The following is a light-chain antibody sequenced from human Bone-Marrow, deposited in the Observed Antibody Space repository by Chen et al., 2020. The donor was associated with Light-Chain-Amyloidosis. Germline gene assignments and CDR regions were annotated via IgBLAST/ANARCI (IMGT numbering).Light chain of an antibody. CDR3: AAWDDNLNGWV. J-gene: IGLJ3*02. CDR1: SSNIGANT. Sequence: SVLTQPPSASGTPGQRVTISCSGSSSNIGANTVNWYQQFPGTAPKLLIYSNNQRPPGVPDRFSGSKSGTSASLAISGLQSEDETDYSCAAWDDNLNGWVFGGGTKLTVL. V-gene: IGLV1-44*01. CDR2: SNN.